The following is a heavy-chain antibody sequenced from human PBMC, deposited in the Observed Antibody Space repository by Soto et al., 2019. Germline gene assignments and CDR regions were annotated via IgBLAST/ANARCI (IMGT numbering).Heavy chain of an antibody. V-gene: IGHV1-18*01. CDR3: ARDSWNDVRRDAFDI. D-gene: IGHD1-1*01. CDR2: ISAYNGNT. Sequence: ASVKVSCKASGYTFTSYGISWVRQAPGQGLEWMGWISAYNGNTNYAQKLQGRVTMTTDTSTSTAYMELRSLRSDDTAVYYCARDSWNDVRRDAFDIWGQGTMVNVS. J-gene: IGHJ3*02. CDR1: GYTFTSYG.